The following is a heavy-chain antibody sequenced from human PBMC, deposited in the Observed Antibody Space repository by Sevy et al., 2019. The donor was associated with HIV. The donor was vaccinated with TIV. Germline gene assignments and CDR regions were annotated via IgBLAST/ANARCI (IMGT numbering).Heavy chain of an antibody. J-gene: IGHJ4*02. CDR3: AHNGRDSYYRGIV. CDR2: IYWDDIT. V-gene: IGHV2-5*02. Sequence: SGPTLVKPTQTLTLTCTLSGLSLNTRGVGVGWIRQPPGKALEWPALIYWDDITYYRPSLKSRLTITRDTSENQVVVLTMTNMDPVDTATYYCAHNGRDSYYRGIVWGQGVLVTVSS. CDR1: GLSLNTRGVG. D-gene: IGHD1-26*01.